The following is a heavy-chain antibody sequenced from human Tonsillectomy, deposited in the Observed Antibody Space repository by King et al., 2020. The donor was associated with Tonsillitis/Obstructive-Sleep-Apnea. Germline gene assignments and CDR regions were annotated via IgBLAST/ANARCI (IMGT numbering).Heavy chain of an antibody. J-gene: IGHJ4*02. V-gene: IGHV3-21*01. CDR3: ARASGFWSGYRY. Sequence: VQLVESGGGLVKPGGSLRLSCAASGFTFSSYNMNWVRQAPGKGLGWVSSISSSSSYIYYADSVKGRFTISTDNAKNSLYLQMNSLRAEDTAVYYCARASGFWSGYRYWGQGTLVTVSS. CDR1: GFTFSSYN. D-gene: IGHD3-3*01. CDR2: ISSSSSYI.